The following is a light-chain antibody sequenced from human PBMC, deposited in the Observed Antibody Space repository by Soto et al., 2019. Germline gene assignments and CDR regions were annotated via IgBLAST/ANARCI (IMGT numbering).Light chain of an antibody. J-gene: IGKJ2*01. CDR1: QSVSSS. CDR3: QQRTNWPYT. CDR2: DAS. V-gene: IGKV3-11*01. Sequence: EIVLTQSPATLSLSPGERATLSCRASQSVSSSLAWYQQKPGQAPRLLIYDASNRATAIPARLSGSGSGTDFTLTISSLEPEDFAVYYCQQRTNWPYTFGQGTKLEIK.